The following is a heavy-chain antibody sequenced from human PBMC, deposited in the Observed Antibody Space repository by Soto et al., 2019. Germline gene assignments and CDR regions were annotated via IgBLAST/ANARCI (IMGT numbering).Heavy chain of an antibody. J-gene: IGHJ4*02. CDR2: ISSSSSYI. V-gene: IGHV3-21*01. Sequence: GGSLRLSFAASGFTFSSYSMNWVRQSPGKGLEWVSSISSSSSYIYYADSVKGRFTISRDNAKNSLYLQMNSLRAEDTAVYYCARGVYYYDSSGYHEYWGQGTLVTVSS. CDR1: GFTFSSYS. D-gene: IGHD3-22*01. CDR3: ARGVYYYDSSGYHEY.